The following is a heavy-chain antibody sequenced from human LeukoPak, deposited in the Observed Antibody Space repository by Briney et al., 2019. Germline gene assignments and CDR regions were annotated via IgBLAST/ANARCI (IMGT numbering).Heavy chain of an antibody. CDR2: ISWNSGSI. Sequence: GRSLRLSCAASGFTFDDYAMHWVRQAPGKGLEWVSGISWNSGSIGYADSVKGRFTISRDNAKNSLYLQMNSLRAEDTAVYYCARRGAIDAFDIWGQGTMVTVSS. J-gene: IGHJ3*02. V-gene: IGHV3-9*01. D-gene: IGHD3-10*01. CDR3: ARRGAIDAFDI. CDR1: GFTFDDYA.